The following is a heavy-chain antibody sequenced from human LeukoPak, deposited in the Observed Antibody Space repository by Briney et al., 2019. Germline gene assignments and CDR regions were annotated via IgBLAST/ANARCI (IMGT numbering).Heavy chain of an antibody. J-gene: IGHJ6*02. D-gene: IGHD3-9*01. CDR2: ISYDGSNK. CDR1: GFTFGSYG. Sequence: PGGSLRLFCEASGFTFGSYGMQWVRQAPGKGLEWVALISYDGSNKYYADSVKGRFTISRDNSKNTLYLQMNSLRAEDTAVYYSVFDWLLKWDVWGQGTTVTVSS. V-gene: IGHV3-30*03. CDR3: VFDWLLKWDV.